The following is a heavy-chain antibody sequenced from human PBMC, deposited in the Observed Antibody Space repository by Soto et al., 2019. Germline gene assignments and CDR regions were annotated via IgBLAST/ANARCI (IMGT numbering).Heavy chain of an antibody. CDR1: GVSISRGGYS. V-gene: IGHV4-30-2*05. D-gene: IGHD1-7*01. Sequence: SETLSLTCAVSGVSISRGGYSWCWVRQPPGKGLGWVGYMYYSGSTYYNPSLRSRVAIAVDTAKNQVSVDLNSVTAADTSLAYWATMGTSATGLYYLVYWGQGTLVTVP. J-gene: IGHJ4*02. CDR3: ATMGTSATGLYYLVY. CDR2: MYYSGST.